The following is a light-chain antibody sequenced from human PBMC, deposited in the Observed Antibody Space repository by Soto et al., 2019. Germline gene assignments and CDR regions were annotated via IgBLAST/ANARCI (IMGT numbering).Light chain of an antibody. CDR1: QGISNF. CDR3: QKYSSVIT. Sequence: DIQMTQSPSSLSGSVGDRVTITCRASQGISNFLAWYQQKPGKVPKLLISAASTLQSGVPSRFSGSGSGTDFTLTITSLQPEDVATYYCQKYSSVITFGQGTRLEIK. J-gene: IGKJ5*01. V-gene: IGKV1-27*01. CDR2: AAS.